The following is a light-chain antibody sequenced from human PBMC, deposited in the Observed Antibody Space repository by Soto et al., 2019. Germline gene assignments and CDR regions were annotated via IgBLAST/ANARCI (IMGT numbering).Light chain of an antibody. CDR3: QQYNSYWT. J-gene: IGKJ1*01. CDR1: QSISSW. CDR2: DAS. V-gene: IGKV1-5*01. Sequence: DIQIAQSPSTLSASVGDRVTITCRASQSISSWLAWYQQKPGKAPKLLIYDASSLESGVPLRFSGSGSGIEFTLTISSLQPDDFATYYCQQYNSYWTFGQGTKVDIK.